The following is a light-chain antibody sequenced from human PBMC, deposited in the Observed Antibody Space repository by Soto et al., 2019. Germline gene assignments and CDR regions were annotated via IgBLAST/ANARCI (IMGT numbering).Light chain of an antibody. CDR2: AAS. J-gene: IGKJ3*01. CDR1: QSVSGNS. V-gene: IGKV3-20*01. Sequence: EIVLTQSPGTLSLSPGERATLSCRASQSVSGNSLAWYQQKPGQAPRLLIYAASHRATDIPDRFSGSASATEFTLAISRLEPEDFGFYYCRQYGDSPQTFGPGTKVEI. CDR3: RQYGDSPQT.